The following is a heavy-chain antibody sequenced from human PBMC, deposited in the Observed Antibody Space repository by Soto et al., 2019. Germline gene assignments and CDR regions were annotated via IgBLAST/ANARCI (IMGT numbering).Heavy chain of an antibody. V-gene: IGHV3-7*01. CDR3: ARGGAAAATKYYYYYYYMDV. D-gene: IGHD6-13*01. J-gene: IGHJ6*03. CDR2: IKQDGSEK. Sequence: GGSLRLSCAASGFTFSSYWMSWVRQAPGKGLEWVANIKQDGSEKYYVDSVKGRFTISRDNAKNSLYLQMNSLRAEDTAVYYCARGGAAAATKYYYYYYYMDVWGKGTTVTVSS. CDR1: GFTFSSYW.